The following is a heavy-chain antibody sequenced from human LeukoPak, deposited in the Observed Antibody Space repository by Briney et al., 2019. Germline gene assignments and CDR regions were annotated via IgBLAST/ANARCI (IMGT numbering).Heavy chain of an antibody. Sequence: GGSLRLSCEASGFTFGTYGMTWVRQAPGKGLEWVSGITGSSTWTYYADSVSGRFTITRDNSKNTLHLQMNNLTADDAAIYYCGRGLVSLGTGYFDLWGRGTLVTVSS. CDR2: ITGSSTWT. CDR3: GRGLVSLGTGYFDL. V-gene: IGHV3-23*01. CDR1: GFTFGTYG. J-gene: IGHJ2*01. D-gene: IGHD7-27*01.